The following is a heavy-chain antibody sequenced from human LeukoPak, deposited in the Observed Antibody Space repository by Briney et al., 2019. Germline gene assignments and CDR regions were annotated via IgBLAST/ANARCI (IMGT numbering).Heavy chain of an antibody. CDR3: AKDRGSYYSLAFDY. V-gene: IGHV3-23*01. CDR1: GFTFSSYA. CDR2: ISGSGGST. J-gene: IGHJ4*02. Sequence: PEGSLRLSCAASGFTFSSYAMSWVRQAPGKGLEWVSAISGSGGSTYYADSVKGRFTISRDNSKNTLYLQMNSLRAEDTAVYYCAKDRGSYYSLAFDYWGQGTLVTVSS. D-gene: IGHD1-26*01.